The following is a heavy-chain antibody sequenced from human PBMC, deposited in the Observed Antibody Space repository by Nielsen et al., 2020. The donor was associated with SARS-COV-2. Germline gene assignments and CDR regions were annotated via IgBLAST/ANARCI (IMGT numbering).Heavy chain of an antibody. CDR3: ATVRWHEWEIYFDY. Sequence: ASVKVSCKASGDTLSSYGITWVRQAPGQGLEWMGWISAYDGEINYAQNFQGRVTLTTDTSTSTAYMELGSLISDDTAVYSCATVRWHEWEIYFDYWGQGTLVTVSS. D-gene: IGHD1-26*01. CDR1: GDTLSSYG. CDR2: ISAYDGEI. J-gene: IGHJ4*02. V-gene: IGHV1-18*04.